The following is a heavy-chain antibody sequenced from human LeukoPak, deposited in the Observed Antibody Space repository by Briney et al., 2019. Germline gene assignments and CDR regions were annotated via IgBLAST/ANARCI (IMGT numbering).Heavy chain of an antibody. V-gene: IGHV4-39*07. Sequence: SETLSLTCTVSGGSISSSSYYWGWIRQPPGKGLEWIGSIYYSGSTYYNPSLKSRVTISVDTSKNQFSLKLSSVTAADTAVYYCARDAELWFGELLGSGGWFDPWGQGTLVTVSS. CDR3: ARDAELWFGELLGSGGWFDP. CDR2: IYYSGST. J-gene: IGHJ5*02. D-gene: IGHD3-10*01. CDR1: GGSISSSSYY.